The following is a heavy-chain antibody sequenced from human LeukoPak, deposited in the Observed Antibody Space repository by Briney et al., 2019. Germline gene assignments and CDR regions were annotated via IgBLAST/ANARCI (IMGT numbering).Heavy chain of an antibody. J-gene: IGHJ4*02. CDR1: GFTVSSNY. CDR2: IYSGGST. D-gene: IGHD5-24*01. Sequence: GGSLRLSCAAPGFTVSSNYMSWVRQAPGKGLEWVSVIYSGGSTYYADSVKGRFTISRDNSKNTLYLQMNSLRAEDTAVYYCARGPTSHLFDYWGQGTLVTVSS. CDR3: ARGPTSHLFDY. V-gene: IGHV3-53*01.